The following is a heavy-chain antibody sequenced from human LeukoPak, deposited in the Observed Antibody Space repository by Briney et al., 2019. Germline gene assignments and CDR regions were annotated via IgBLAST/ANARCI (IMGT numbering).Heavy chain of an antibody. CDR2: ISGSGSST. D-gene: IGHD6-13*01. J-gene: IGHJ4*02. Sequence: LAEGSLRLSCAASGFTFSNYAMSWVRQAPGKGLEWVSAISGSGSSTYYADSVKGRFTISRDNSKNTLYLQMNSLRAEDTAVYYCAKRTGSNWYGPFDYWGLGTLVTVSS. CDR3: AKRTGSNWYGPFDY. V-gene: IGHV3-23*01. CDR1: GFTFSNYA.